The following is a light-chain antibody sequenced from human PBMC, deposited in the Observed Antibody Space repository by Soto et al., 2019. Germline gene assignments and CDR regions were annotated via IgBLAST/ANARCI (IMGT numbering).Light chain of an antibody. CDR3: NSYTTSTTLV. V-gene: IGLV2-14*01. Sequence: QSALTQPASVSGSPGQSIIISCTGTSSDVGGSNHVAWYQQHPGRAPKLIIYEVSNRPSGVSNRFSGSKSGNTASLTISGLQAEDEADYYCNSYTTSTTLVFGGGTKLTVL. CDR1: SSDVGGSNH. CDR2: EVS. J-gene: IGLJ2*01.